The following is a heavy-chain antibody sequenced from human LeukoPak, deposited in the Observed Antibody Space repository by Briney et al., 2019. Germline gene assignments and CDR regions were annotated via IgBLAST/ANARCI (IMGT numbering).Heavy chain of an antibody. D-gene: IGHD3-22*01. Sequence: PGGSLRLSCAASGFAFNTFAMAWVRQAPGKGLEWVSAISGSGGSTYYADSVKGRFTISGDNSKNTLYLQMNSLRAEDTAVYYCAKVPYNYYDSSGYYPYYFDYWGQGTLVTVSS. CDR2: ISGSGGST. V-gene: IGHV3-23*01. J-gene: IGHJ4*02. CDR3: AKVPYNYYDSSGYYPYYFDY. CDR1: GFAFNTFA.